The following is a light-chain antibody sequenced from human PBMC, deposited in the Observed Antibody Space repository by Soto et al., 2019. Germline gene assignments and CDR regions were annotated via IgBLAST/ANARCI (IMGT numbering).Light chain of an antibody. J-gene: IGKJ1*01. Sequence: EIVRTQSPGSLSFSLGERATLSCRATQSLSSSYLVWYQQKPGQAPRLLIYGPPSSATGIPDRFSGSGYGTDFPLTISRLEPEDFGVYYCQQYDSSPRTLGQGTKVDIK. V-gene: IGKV3-20*01. CDR3: QQYDSSPRT. CDR1: QSLSSSY. CDR2: GPP.